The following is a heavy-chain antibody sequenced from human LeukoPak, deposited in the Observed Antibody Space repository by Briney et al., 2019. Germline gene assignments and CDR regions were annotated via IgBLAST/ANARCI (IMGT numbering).Heavy chain of an antibody. CDR1: GGSISSYY. J-gene: IGHJ3*02. V-gene: IGHV4-59*01. Sequence: PSETLSLTCTVSGGSISSYYWSWIRQPPGKGLEWIGYIYYSGSTNYNPSLKSRVTISVDTSKNQFSLKLSSVTAADTAAYYCARDLYYDSTNGANAFDIWGQGTMVTVSS. CDR2: IYYSGST. D-gene: IGHD3-22*01. CDR3: ARDLYYDSTNGANAFDI.